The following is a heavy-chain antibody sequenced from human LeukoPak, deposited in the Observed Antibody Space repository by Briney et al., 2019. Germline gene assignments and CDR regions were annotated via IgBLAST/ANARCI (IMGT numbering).Heavy chain of an antibody. J-gene: IGHJ3*02. Sequence: GASVKVSCKASGYSFSIFDINWVRQATGQGLEWMGWMNPNSGNTGYAQRFQGRVTMTRNTSTSTAYMELRSLRSEDTAVYYCARVSGITMIVVVQSDGFDIWGQGTMVSVSS. CDR2: MNPNSGNT. CDR3: ARVSGITMIVVVQSDGFDI. CDR1: GYSFSIFD. D-gene: IGHD3-22*01. V-gene: IGHV1-8*01.